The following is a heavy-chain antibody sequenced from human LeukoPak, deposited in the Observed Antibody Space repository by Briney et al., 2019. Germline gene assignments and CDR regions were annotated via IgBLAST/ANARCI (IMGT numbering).Heavy chain of an antibody. D-gene: IGHD4-23*01. CDR1: GYTFTSYA. J-gene: IGHJ4*02. Sequence: ASVKVSCKASGYTFTSYAMNWVRQAPGQGLEWMGWINTNTGNPTYAQGFTGRFVFSLDTSVSTAYLQISSLKAEDTAVYYCARGSNYGGNSWPLRDQYYFDYWGQGTLVTVSS. CDR2: INTNTGNP. V-gene: IGHV7-4-1*02. CDR3: ARGSNYGGNSWPLRDQYYFDY.